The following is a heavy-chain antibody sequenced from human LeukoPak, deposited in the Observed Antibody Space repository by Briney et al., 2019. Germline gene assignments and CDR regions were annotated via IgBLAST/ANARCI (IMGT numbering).Heavy chain of an antibody. CDR1: GGSITSYY. CDR3: AKAIDNRGYYFERGADF. J-gene: IGHJ4*02. D-gene: IGHD3-22*01. V-gene: IGHV4-59*01. Sequence: SETLSLTCTVSGGSITSYYWSWIRQPPGKGLEWIGHIYYSGSTNYNPSLKSRVTISIDTSKNQFSLRLSSVTAADTAEYFCAKAIDNRGYYFERGADFWGQGTMVTVSS. CDR2: IYYSGST.